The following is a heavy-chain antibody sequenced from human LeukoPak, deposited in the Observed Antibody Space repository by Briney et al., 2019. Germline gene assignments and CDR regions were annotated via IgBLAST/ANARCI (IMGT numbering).Heavy chain of an antibody. D-gene: IGHD2-21*02. J-gene: IGHJ3*02. CDR3: ARDDGGDFNDAFDI. V-gene: IGHV3-7*01. Sequence: GGSLRLSCAASGFTFSSYWMSWVRQAPGKGLEWVANIKQDGSEKYYVDSVKGRFTISRDNAKKSLYLQMNSLRDEDTAVYYCARDDGGDFNDAFDIWGQGTMVTVSS. CDR2: IKQDGSEK. CDR1: GFTFSSYW.